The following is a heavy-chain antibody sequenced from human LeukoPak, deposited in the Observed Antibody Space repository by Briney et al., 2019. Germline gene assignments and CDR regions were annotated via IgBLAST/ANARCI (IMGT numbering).Heavy chain of an antibody. CDR2: ISYDGSNK. Sequence: QPGRSLRLSCAASGFTFSSYGMHWVRQAPGKGLEWVAVISYDGSNKYYADSVKGRFTISRDNSKNTLYLQMNSLRAEDTAVYYCAKPKWIPLWFIFDYWGQGTLVTVSS. CDR3: AKPKWIPLWFIFDY. CDR1: GFTFSSYG. D-gene: IGHD5-18*01. J-gene: IGHJ4*02. V-gene: IGHV3-30*18.